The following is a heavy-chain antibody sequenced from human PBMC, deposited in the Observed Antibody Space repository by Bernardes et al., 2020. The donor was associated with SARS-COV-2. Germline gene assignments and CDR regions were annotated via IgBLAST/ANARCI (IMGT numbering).Heavy chain of an antibody. CDR3: ARRLQYYFDY. CDR2: IYYSGIN. CDR1: GGSISSSSYY. V-gene: IGHV4-39*01. J-gene: IGHJ4*01. Sequence: SETLSLTCTVSGGSISSSSYYWGWIRPPQGKGLDWIGNIYYSGINYYNPSLKSRVTMSIDTSKNQFSLKLSSVTAADTAVYYCARRLQYYFDYWGHGTLVTVSS.